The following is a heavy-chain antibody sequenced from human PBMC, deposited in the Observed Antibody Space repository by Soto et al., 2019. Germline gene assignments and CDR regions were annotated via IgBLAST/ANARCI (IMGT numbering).Heavy chain of an antibody. J-gene: IGHJ4*02. D-gene: IGHD6-13*01. CDR2: IIPIFGTA. V-gene: IGHV1-69*12. Sequence: QVQLVQSGAEVKKPGSSVKVSCKASGGTFSSYAISWVRQAPGQGLEWMGGIIPIFGTANYAQKFQGRVTITADESTSTAYMELSSLRSEDTAVYYCARDRASGSAGTTLCYFDYWGQGTLVTVAS. CDR1: GGTFSSYA. CDR3: ARDRASGSAGTTLCYFDY.